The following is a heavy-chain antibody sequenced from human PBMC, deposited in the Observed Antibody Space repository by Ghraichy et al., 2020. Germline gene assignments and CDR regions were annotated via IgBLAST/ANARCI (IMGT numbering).Heavy chain of an antibody. CDR2: IIPIFGTA. Sequence: SVKVSCKASGGTFSSYAISWVRQAPGQGLEWMGGIIPIFGTANYAQKFQGRVTITADESTSTAYMELSSLRSEDTAVYYCARARFTDDSSGYYFDAFDIWGQGTMVTVSS. J-gene: IGHJ3*02. CDR1: GGTFSSYA. CDR3: ARARFTDDSSGYYFDAFDI. V-gene: IGHV1-69*13. D-gene: IGHD3-22*01.